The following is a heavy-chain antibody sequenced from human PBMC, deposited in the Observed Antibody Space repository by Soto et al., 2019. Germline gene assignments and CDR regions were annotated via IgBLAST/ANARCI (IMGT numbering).Heavy chain of an antibody. D-gene: IGHD3-3*01. Sequence: SETLSLTCTVSGGSISSSSYYWGWIRQPPGKGLEWIGSIYYSGSTYYNPSLKSRVTISVDTSKNQFSLKLSSVTAADTAVYYCARDGATIFGVVTDPNYYYYGMDVWGQGTTVTVSS. CDR2: IYYSGST. V-gene: IGHV4-39*01. J-gene: IGHJ6*02. CDR3: ARDGATIFGVVTDPNYYYYGMDV. CDR1: GGSISSSSYY.